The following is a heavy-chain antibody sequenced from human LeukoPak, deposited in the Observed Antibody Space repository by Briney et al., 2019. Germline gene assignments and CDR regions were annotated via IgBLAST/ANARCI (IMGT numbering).Heavy chain of an antibody. D-gene: IGHD3-9*01. CDR1: GGSISSYY. CDR3: ASARYFDWLLRSDAFDI. J-gene: IGHJ3*02. V-gene: IGHV4-4*07. Sequence: SETLSLACTVSGGSISSYYWSWIRQPAGKGLEWIGRIYTSGSTNYNPSLKSRVTMSVDTSKNQFSLKLSSVTAADTAVYYCASARYFDWLLRSDAFDIWGQGTMVTVSS. CDR2: IYTSGST.